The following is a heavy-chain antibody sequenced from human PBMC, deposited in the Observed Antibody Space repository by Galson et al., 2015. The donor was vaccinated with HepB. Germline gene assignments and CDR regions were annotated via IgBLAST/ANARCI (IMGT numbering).Heavy chain of an antibody. CDR2: INPNTGAT. CDR1: GYSFTGYF. Sequence: SVKVSCKASGYSFTGYFIHWVRQAPGQGLEWMGRINPNTGATYYAQKFQGRVTMTRDTSISTAYMELSRLKSDDTAVYYCAKETPIAAAVDLDYWGQGTLVTVSS. CDR3: AKETPIAAAVDLDY. J-gene: IGHJ4*02. D-gene: IGHD6-13*01. V-gene: IGHV1-2*06.